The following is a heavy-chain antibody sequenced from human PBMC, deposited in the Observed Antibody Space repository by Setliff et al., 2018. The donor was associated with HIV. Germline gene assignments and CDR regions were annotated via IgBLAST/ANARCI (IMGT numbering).Heavy chain of an antibody. D-gene: IGHD3-10*01. Sequence: GESLKISCKGSGYSFTSYWIGWVRQMPGKGLEWMGIIYPGDSDTRYSPSSQGQVTISADKSISTAYLQWSSLKASDTAMYYCARPRLNYYYGSRSYRQAFDIWGQGTMVTVSS. CDR3: ARPRLNYYYGSRSYRQAFDI. J-gene: IGHJ3*02. CDR1: GYSFTSYW. CDR2: IYPGDSDT. V-gene: IGHV5-51*01.